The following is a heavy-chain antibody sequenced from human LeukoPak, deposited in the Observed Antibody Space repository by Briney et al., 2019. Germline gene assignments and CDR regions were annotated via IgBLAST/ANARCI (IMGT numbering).Heavy chain of an antibody. CDR1: GGSISSYY. J-gene: IGHJ2*01. V-gene: IGHV4-59*08. Sequence: KPSETLSLTCTVSGGSISSYYWSWIRQPPGKGLEWIGYIYYSGSTNYNPSLKSRVTISVDTSKNQFSLKLSSVTAADTAVYYCARAKKTFRYFDLWGRGTLVTVSS. CDR2: IYYSGST. CDR3: ARAKKTFRYFDL.